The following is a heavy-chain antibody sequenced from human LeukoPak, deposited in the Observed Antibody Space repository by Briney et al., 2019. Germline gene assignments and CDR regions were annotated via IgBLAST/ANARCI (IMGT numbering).Heavy chain of an antibody. CDR2: IYSGGST. CDR3: ALRGSGWFFDY. V-gene: IGHV3-53*01. D-gene: IGHD6-19*01. CDR1: GFTVSSNY. Sequence: GGSLRLSCAASGFTVSSNYMSWVRQAPGKGLEWVSVIYSGGSTYYADSVKGRFTISRDNSRNTLYLQMNSLRADDTAVYYCALRGSGWFFDYWGQGTLVTVSS. J-gene: IGHJ4*02.